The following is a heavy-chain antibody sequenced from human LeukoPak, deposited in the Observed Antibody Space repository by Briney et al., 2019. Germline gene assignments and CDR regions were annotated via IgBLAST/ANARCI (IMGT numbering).Heavy chain of an antibody. J-gene: IGHJ4*02. D-gene: IGHD1-1*01. V-gene: IGHV4-4*07. CDR1: GGSISTYY. CDR2: IYISGST. Sequence: SETLSLTCTVSGGSISTYYWSWIQQPAGKGLEWIGRIYISGSTNYNPSLKSRVSMSVDTSKNHFSLRLSSVTAADTAVYYCARVNSGTTVDYWGQGTLVTVSS. CDR3: ARVNSGTTVDY.